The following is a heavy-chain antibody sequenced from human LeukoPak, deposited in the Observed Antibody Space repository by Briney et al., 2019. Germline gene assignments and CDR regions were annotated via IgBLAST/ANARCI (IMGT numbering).Heavy chain of an antibody. CDR1: GYSISSGFY. Sequence: SETLSLTCTVSGYSISSGFYWSWIRQPPGKGLEWIGSVYHTGSTYYNPSLKSRVTISVDTSKNQFSLKLSSVTAADTAVYYCARARGARGSYFLFDYWGQGTLVTVSS. V-gene: IGHV4-38-2*02. CDR3: ARARGARGSYFLFDY. D-gene: IGHD1-26*01. CDR2: VYHTGST. J-gene: IGHJ4*02.